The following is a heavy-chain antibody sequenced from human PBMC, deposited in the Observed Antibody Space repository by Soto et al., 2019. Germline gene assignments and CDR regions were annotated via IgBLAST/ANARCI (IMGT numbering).Heavy chain of an antibody. J-gene: IGHJ4*02. Sequence: GAPVELSCEDSGVTFGSCASSWVRQAPGKGLEWMGGIIPIFGTANYAQKFQGRVTITADKSTSTAYMELSSLRSEDTAVYYCARSPMGVAVAGTLAAREGMFDYWGQGTPVTVSS. V-gene: IGHV1-69*06. CDR1: GVTFGSCA. D-gene: IGHD6-19*01. CDR3: ARSPMGVAVAGTLAAREGMFDY. CDR2: IIPIFGTA.